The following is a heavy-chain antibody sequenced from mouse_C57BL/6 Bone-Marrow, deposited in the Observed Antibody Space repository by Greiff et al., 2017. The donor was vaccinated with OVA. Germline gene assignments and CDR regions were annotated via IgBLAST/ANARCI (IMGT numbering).Heavy chain of an antibody. CDR1: GYTFTSYT. V-gene: IGHV1-4*01. Sequence: VKLQESGAELARPGASVKMSCKASGYTFTSYTMHWVKQRPGQGLEWIGYINPSSGYTKYNQKFKDKATLTADKSSSTAYMQLSSLTSEDSAVYYCAAYVRFAYWGQGTLVTVSA. CDR2: INPSSGYT. J-gene: IGHJ3*01. D-gene: IGHD2-12*01. CDR3: AAYVRFAY.